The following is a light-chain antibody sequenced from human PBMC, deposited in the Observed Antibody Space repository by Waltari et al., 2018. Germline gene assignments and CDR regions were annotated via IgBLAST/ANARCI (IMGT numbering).Light chain of an antibody. CDR1: NSDIGSYSY. CDR2: DLT. J-gene: IGLJ2*01. Sequence: QSVLTQPASVSGSPGQPITISCTGTNSDIGSYSYVSWYQQYPGKAPKLIIYDLTERPSGVSTRFSGSKSGNTASLTISGLQADDEADYFCSSYTGRGTVIFGRGT. V-gene: IGLV2-14*01. CDR3: SSYTGRGTVI.